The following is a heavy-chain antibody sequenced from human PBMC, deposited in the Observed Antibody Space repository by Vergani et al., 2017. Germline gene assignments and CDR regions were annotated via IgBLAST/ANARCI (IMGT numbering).Heavy chain of an antibody. Sequence: QVQLPESGPGLVKASETLSLTFTVSGGPLRSYYWGLIRQPAGKGLEWIGRIYTSGSTNYNPSLKSRVTMSVDTSKNQFSLKLSSVTAADTAVYYCARDVPYYYDSSGYYREVAFDIWGQGTMVTVSS. J-gene: IGHJ3*02. CDR1: GGPLRSYY. D-gene: IGHD3-22*01. CDR3: ARDVPYYYDSSGYYREVAFDI. V-gene: IGHV4-4*07. CDR2: IYTSGST.